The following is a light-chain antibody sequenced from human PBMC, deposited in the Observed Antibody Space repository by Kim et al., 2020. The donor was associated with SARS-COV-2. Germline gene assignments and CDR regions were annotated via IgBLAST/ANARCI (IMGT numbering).Light chain of an antibody. CDR2: DAS. V-gene: IGKV1-27*01. Sequence: DIQMTQSPSSLSASVGDRVTLTCRASQDIGHYLAWYQQKPGKVPKLLISDASTLRSGVPSRFSGSGSGTDFTLTINSLQPEDVATYYCQKYDGAPLTFGQGTKVDIK. CDR1: QDIGHY. J-gene: IGKJ1*01. CDR3: QKYDGAPLT.